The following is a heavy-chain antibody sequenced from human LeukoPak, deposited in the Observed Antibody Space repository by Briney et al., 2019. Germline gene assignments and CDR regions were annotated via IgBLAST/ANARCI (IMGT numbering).Heavy chain of an antibody. CDR3: ARDSGRPYSCYAYFDY. V-gene: IGHV1-46*01. CDR1: GYTFTSYY. J-gene: IGHJ4*02. D-gene: IGHD5-12*01. Sequence: ASVKVSCKASGYTFTSYYMHWVRQAPGQGLEWMGIINPSGGSTSYAQKFQGRVTMTRDMSTSTVYMELSSLRSEDTAVYYCARDSGRPYSCYAYFDYWGQGTLVTVSS. CDR2: INPSGGST.